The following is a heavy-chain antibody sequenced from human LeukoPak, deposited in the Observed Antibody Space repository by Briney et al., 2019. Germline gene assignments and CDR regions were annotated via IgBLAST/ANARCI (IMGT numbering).Heavy chain of an antibody. D-gene: IGHD2-2*01. Sequence: SETLSLTCTVSGGSISSGGYYWSWIRQHPGKGLEWIGYIYYSGSTYYNPSPKSRVTISVDTSKNQFSLKLSSVTAADTAVYYCARAVGLDCSSTSCYQNLFDYWGQGTLVTVSS. CDR3: ARAVGLDCSSTSCYQNLFDY. CDR1: GGSISSGGYY. J-gene: IGHJ4*02. CDR2: IYYSGST. V-gene: IGHV4-31*03.